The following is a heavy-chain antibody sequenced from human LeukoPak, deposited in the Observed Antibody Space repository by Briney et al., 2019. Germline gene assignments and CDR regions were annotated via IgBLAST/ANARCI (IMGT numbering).Heavy chain of an antibody. J-gene: IGHJ4*02. D-gene: IGHD1-14*01. CDR1: GYSFTSYL. Sequence: GESLKISCKGSGYSFTSYLIGWVRQMPGKGLEWMGIIYPGDSDTRYSPSFQGQVNISADKSISTAYLQWNSLKASDTAMFYCARPPSGAYNFVSWGQGTLVTVSS. CDR3: ARPPSGAYNFVS. V-gene: IGHV5-51*01. CDR2: IYPGDSDT.